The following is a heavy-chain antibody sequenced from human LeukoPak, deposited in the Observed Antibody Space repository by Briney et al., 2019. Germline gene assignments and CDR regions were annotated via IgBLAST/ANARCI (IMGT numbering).Heavy chain of an antibody. J-gene: IGHJ5*02. D-gene: IGHD1/OR15-1a*01. CDR1: GFTLSYYW. V-gene: IGHV3-74*01. CDR3: ARDPRNKGFDP. CDR2: INGDGSST. Sequence: GGSLRLSCAASGFTLSYYWMHWVRQGLGKGLVWVSTINGDGSSTNYADSVKGRFTISRDNAKNTLYLEMNSLRVEDTAVYYCARDPRNKGFDPWGQGTLVTVSS.